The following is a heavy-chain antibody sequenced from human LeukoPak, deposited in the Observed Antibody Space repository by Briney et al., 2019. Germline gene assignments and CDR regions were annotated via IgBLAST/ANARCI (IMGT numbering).Heavy chain of an antibody. Sequence: ASVKVSCKASGGTFSSYAVNWVRQAPGQGLEWMGGIIPIFGTANYAQKFQGRVTITTDESTSTAYMELSSLRSEDTAVYYCARDEAGPFDYWGQGTLVTVSS. CDR2: IIPIFGTA. J-gene: IGHJ4*02. CDR1: GGTFSSYA. V-gene: IGHV1-69*05. CDR3: ARDEAGPFDY.